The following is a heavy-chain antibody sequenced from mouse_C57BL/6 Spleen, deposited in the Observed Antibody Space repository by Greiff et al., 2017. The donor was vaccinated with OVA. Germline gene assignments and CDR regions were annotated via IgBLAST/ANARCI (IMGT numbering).Heavy chain of an antibody. J-gene: IGHJ4*01. D-gene: IGHD4-1*01. CDR2: ISNGGGST. Sequence: DVQLVESGGGLVQPGGSLKLSCAASGFTFSDYYMYWVRQTPEKRLEWVAYISNGGGSTYYPDTVKGRFTISRDNAKNTLYLQMSRLKSEDTAMYYCARQNWDYAMDYWGQGTSVTVSS. CDR1: GFTFSDYY. V-gene: IGHV5-12*01. CDR3: ARQNWDYAMDY.